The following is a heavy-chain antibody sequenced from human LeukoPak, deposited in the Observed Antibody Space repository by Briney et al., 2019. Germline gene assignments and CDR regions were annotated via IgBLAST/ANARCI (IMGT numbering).Heavy chain of an antibody. CDR3: ARDPGYSSGWYGAFDI. Sequence: PGRSLRFSCAASGFTFSSYGMHWVRQAPGKGLEWVAVIWYDGSNKYYADSVKGRFTISRDNSKNTLYLQMNSLRAEDTAVYYCARDPGYSSGWYGAFDIWGQGTMVTVSS. J-gene: IGHJ3*02. V-gene: IGHV3-33*01. CDR2: IWYDGSNK. D-gene: IGHD6-19*01. CDR1: GFTFSSYG.